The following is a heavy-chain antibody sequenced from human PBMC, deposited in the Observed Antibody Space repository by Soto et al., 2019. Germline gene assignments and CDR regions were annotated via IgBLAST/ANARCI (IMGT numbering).Heavy chain of an antibody. CDR3: ARWGLRFLEWNHTSPYGMDV. J-gene: IGHJ6*02. CDR1: GFTFSDHY. Sequence: EVQLVESGGGLVQPGGSLRLSCAASGFTFSDHYMDWVRQAPGKGLAWVGRTRNKANSYTTEYAASVKGRFTISRDDSKNSLYLQMNSLKTEDTAVYYCARWGLRFLEWNHTSPYGMDVWGQGTTVTVSS. D-gene: IGHD3-3*01. V-gene: IGHV3-72*01. CDR2: TRNKANSYTT.